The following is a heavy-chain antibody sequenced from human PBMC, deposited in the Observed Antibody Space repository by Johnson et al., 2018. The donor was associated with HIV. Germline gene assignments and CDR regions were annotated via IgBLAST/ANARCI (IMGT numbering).Heavy chain of an antibody. V-gene: IGHV3-13*01. CDR1: GFSFSSYD. CDR2: IGVAGDT. J-gene: IGHJ3*02. D-gene: IGHD2-15*01. CDR3: ARRRQGSASYSDPFDI. Sequence: VQLVESGGGLVQPGGSLRLYCAASGFSFSSYDMHWVRQATGNNLEWVSAIGVAGDTYYAGSVRGRFTISRENAKNSFYLQMNDLRVGDTAVFYCARRRQGSASYSDPFDIWGQGTMVTVSS.